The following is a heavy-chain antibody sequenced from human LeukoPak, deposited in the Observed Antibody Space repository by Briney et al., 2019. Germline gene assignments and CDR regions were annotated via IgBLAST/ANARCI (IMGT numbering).Heavy chain of an antibody. J-gene: IGHJ4*02. CDR3: AREVVSMIEVGYFDS. CDR1: GGSISSGGYY. Sequence: SSETPSLTCNVSGGSISSGGYYWNWIRQHPEKGLEWIGHIYYSEYTYYNPSLRSRVSISVDTSKNQFSLKLNSVSVADTAVYYCAREVVSMIEVGYFDSWGQGTLVTVSS. V-gene: IGHV4-31*03. CDR2: IYYSEYT. D-gene: IGHD3-22*01.